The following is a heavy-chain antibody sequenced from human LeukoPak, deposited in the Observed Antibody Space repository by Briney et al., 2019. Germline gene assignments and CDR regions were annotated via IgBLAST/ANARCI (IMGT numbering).Heavy chain of an antibody. CDR3: AKNQYDFWSGYGWFDP. D-gene: IGHD3-3*01. V-gene: IGHV3-23*01. CDR1: GFTFSSYA. CDR2: ISGSGGST. Sequence: GGSLRLSCAASGFTFSSYAMSWVRQAPGKGLEWVSAISGSGGSTYYADSVKGRFTISRDNSKNTLYLQMNSPRAEDTAVYYCAKNQYDFWSGYGWFDPWGQGTLVTVSS. J-gene: IGHJ5*02.